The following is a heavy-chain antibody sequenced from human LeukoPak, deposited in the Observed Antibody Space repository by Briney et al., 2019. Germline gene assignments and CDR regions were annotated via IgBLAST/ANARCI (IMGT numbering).Heavy chain of an antibody. CDR3: ARARTNYFDY. J-gene: IGHJ4*01. Sequence: GGSLRLSCAASGFTFDDYAMHWVRQAPGKGLEWVSGISWNSGSIGYADSVKGRFTISRDNAKNSLYLQMNSLRAEDTAVYYCARARTNYFDYWGHGSRVTVSS. CDR1: GFTFDDYA. V-gene: IGHV3-9*01. CDR2: ISWNSGSI.